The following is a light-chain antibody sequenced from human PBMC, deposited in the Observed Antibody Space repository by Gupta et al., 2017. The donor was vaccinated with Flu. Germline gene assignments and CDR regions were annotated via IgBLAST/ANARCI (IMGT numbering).Light chain of an antibody. CDR2: DGT. CDR1: TSDIGTYHS. CDR3: GSDGATYV. V-gene: IGLV2-11*01. Sequence: QSALTQPRSVSGSPGQSVALSSHGTTSDIGTYHSVSWYQQHPGKAPKLMIDDGTKRPSGGPYRFSGSKSGTTASLTISGRKAEDEADYYGGSDGATYVFGGGTKLTVL. J-gene: IGLJ2*01.